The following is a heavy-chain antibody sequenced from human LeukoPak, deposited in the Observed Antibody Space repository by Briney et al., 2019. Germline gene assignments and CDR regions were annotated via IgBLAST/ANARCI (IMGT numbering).Heavy chain of an antibody. Sequence: ASMKVSCKASGYSFTSYDINWVRQAPGQGLEWMGGIIPIFGTANYAQKFQGRVTITADESTSTAYMELSSLRSEDTAVYYCARTHGSGSYYYYYYYYMDVWGKGTTVTISS. V-gene: IGHV1-69*13. CDR3: ARTHGSGSYYYYYYYYMDV. CDR2: IIPIFGTA. CDR1: GYSFTSYD. D-gene: IGHD3-10*01. J-gene: IGHJ6*03.